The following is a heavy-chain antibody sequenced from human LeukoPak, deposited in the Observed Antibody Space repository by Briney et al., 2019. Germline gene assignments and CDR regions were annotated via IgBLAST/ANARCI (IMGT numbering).Heavy chain of an antibody. D-gene: IGHD3-16*01. CDR3: TRESHGLSYYFDY. V-gene: IGHV3-20*04. CDR1: GFTFDDYR. Sequence: PRGSLRLSCAASGFTFDDYRMSWLPPAPGKGLECCSGINWDGSRTGYADSLKGRFTIYRDNAKTSLSLRMNILTAEETALYYCTRESHGLSYYFDYWGQGILVTVSS. CDR2: INWDGSRT. J-gene: IGHJ4*02.